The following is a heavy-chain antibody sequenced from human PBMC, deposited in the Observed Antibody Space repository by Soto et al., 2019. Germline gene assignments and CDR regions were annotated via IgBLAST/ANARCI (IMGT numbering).Heavy chain of an antibody. V-gene: IGHV3-7*02. CDR1: EFTFSSYW. Sequence: PGGSLRLSCAASEFTFSSYWMSWVRQAPGKGLEWVANIKQDGSEKHYVESVKGRFTISRDDAKNSLYLQMNSLRDEDTAVYYCASSRSSSASLGAYWGQGTLVTVSS. CDR2: IKQDGSEK. CDR3: ASSRSSSASLGAY. D-gene: IGHD6-6*01. J-gene: IGHJ4*02.